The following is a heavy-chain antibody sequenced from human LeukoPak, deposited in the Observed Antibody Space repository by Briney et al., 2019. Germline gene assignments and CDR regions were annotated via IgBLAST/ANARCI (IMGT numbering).Heavy chain of an antibody. Sequence: SETLSLTCTVSGGSISSGGHYWSWIRQHPGKGLEWIGYIYYSGSTYYNPSLKSRVTISVDTSKNQFSLKLSSVTAADTAVYYCARDRERYYFDYWGQGTLVTVSS. D-gene: IGHD1-26*01. CDR3: ARDRERYYFDY. V-gene: IGHV4-31*03. J-gene: IGHJ4*02. CDR1: GGSISSGGHY. CDR2: IYYSGST.